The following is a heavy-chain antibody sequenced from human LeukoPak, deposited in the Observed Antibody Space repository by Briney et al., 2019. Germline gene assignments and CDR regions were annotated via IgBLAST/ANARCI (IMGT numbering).Heavy chain of an antibody. CDR3: ARATAENDH. J-gene: IGHJ4*02. Sequence: ASVKVSCKACGYTFTGYYMHWVRQAPGQGLEWMGWINPKTGGTSYAQKFQGRVTMTRDTSISTVNMELSRLTSDDTAVYYCARATAENDHWGQGTLVTVSS. V-gene: IGHV1-2*02. CDR1: GYTFTGYY. CDR2: INPKTGGT. D-gene: IGHD1-14*01.